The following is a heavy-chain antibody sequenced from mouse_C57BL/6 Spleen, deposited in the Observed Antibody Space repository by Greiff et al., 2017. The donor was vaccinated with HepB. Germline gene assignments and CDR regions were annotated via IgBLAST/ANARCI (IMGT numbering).Heavy chain of an antibody. Sequence: VQLQQSGPGLVAPSQSLSITCTVSGFSLTSYGVHWVRQPPGKGLEWLVVIWSDGSTTYNSALKSRLSISKDNSKSQVFLKMNSLQTDDTAMYYCARLDDYDGGYAMDYWGQGTSVTVSS. D-gene: IGHD2-4*01. J-gene: IGHJ4*01. CDR3: ARLDDYDGGYAMDY. CDR1: GFSLTSYG. CDR2: IWSDGST. V-gene: IGHV2-6*03.